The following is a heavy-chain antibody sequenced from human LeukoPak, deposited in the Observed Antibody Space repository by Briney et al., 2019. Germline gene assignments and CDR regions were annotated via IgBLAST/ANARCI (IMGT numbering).Heavy chain of an antibody. CDR1: GFTFSSYG. V-gene: IGHV3-33*01. CDR2: IWYDGFNK. J-gene: IGHJ3*02. CDR3: ASSGWDAFDI. Sequence: GGSLRLSCVASGFTFSSYGMHWVRQAPGKGLEWVAVIWYDGFNKYYADSVKGRFTISRDNSKNTLYLQMNSLRAEDTAVYYCASSGWDAFDIWGQGTMVTVSS. D-gene: IGHD6-19*01.